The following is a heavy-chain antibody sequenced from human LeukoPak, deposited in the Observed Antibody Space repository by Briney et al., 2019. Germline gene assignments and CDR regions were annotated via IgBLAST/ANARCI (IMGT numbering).Heavy chain of an antibody. CDR2: ISSSGSTI. Sequence: GGSLRPSCAASGFTFSDYYMSWIRQAPGKGLEWVSYISSSGSTIYYADSVKGRFTISRDNAKNSLYLQMNSLRAEDTAVYYCARDGPRSSWFKYYYYGMDVWGQGTTVTVSS. CDR1: GFTFSDYY. CDR3: ARDGPRSSWFKYYYYGMDV. J-gene: IGHJ6*02. D-gene: IGHD6-13*01. V-gene: IGHV3-11*01.